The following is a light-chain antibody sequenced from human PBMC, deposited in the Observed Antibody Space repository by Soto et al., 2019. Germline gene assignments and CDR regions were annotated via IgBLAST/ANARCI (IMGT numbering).Light chain of an antibody. J-gene: IGLJ1*01. Sequence: QSALTQPPSVSGSPGQSVTISCTGTSSDVERYNRVSWYQQPPGTAPKLMIYEVSNRPSGVPDRFSGSKSGNTASLTISGLQAEDEADYYCSSYTSSNTFVFGTGTKLTVL. V-gene: IGLV2-18*02. CDR2: EVS. CDR3: SSYTSSNTFV. CDR1: SSDVERYNR.